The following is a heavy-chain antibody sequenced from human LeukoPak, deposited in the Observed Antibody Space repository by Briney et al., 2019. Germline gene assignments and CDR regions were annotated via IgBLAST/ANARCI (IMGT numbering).Heavy chain of an antibody. Sequence: GGSLRLSCAASGLTFSIFAMSWVRQAPGKGLEWVTSITAGGGSIYYTDSVKGRFTISRDNSKTTLYLQMNSLRAEDTAVYYCAKRPYDAPGALDIWGQGIMVTVSS. CDR3: AKRPYDAPGALDI. V-gene: IGHV3-23*01. J-gene: IGHJ3*02. CDR2: ITAGGGSI. D-gene: IGHD5-12*01. CDR1: GLTFSIFA.